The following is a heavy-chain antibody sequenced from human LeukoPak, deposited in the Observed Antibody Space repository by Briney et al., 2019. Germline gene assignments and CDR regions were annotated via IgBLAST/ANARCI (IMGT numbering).Heavy chain of an antibody. J-gene: IGHJ3*02. V-gene: IGHV3-21*01. CDR3: ARARVFSAFDI. CDR1: GFTFSSYS. Sequence: GGPLRLSCAASGFTFSSYSMNWVRQAPGKGLEWVSSISSSSSYIYYADSVKGRFTISRDNAKNSLYLQMNSLRAEDTAVYYCARARVFSAFDIWGQGTMVTVSS. CDR2: ISSSSSYI. D-gene: IGHD3-9*01.